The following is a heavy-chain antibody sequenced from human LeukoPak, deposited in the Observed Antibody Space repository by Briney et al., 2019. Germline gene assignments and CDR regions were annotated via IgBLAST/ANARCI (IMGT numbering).Heavy chain of an antibody. CDR3: ARVVGSVAGTRWFDP. V-gene: IGHV4-39*07. CDR1: GGSISSSSYY. Sequence: KASETLSLTCTVSGGSISSSSYYWGWIRQPPGKGLEWIGSIYYSGSTYYNPSPKSRVTISVDTSKNQFSLKLSSVTAADTAVYYCARVVGSVAGTRWFDPWGQGTLVTVSS. D-gene: IGHD6-19*01. CDR2: IYYSGST. J-gene: IGHJ5*02.